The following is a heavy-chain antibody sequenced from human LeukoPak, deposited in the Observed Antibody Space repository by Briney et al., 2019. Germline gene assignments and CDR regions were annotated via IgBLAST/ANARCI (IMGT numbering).Heavy chain of an antibody. V-gene: IGHV4-34*01. CDR3: AMEGTEYGSSSGLKY. J-gene: IGHJ4*02. CDR2: INHSGST. CDR1: GGSFSGYY. D-gene: IGHD6-6*01. Sequence: SETLSLTCAVYGGSFSGYYWSWIRQPPGKGLEWIGEINHSGSTNYNPSLKSRVTISVDTSKNQFSLKLSSVTAADTAVYYCAMEGTEYGSSSGLKYWGQGTLVTVSS.